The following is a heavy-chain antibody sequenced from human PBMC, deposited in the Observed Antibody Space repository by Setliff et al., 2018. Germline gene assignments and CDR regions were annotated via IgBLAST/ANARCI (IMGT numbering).Heavy chain of an antibody. V-gene: IGHV3-23*01. D-gene: IGHD3-16*02. J-gene: IGHJ4*02. CDR3: AKDYRRDGYWDIDY. Sequence: GGSLRLSCAGSGFTFSYFSMSWVRQVPGKGLEWVSSIFYNGASPSYADAVKGRFTISRDNSRNTLYLQMKKLKVEDTAIYYCAKDYRRDGYWDIDYWGQGTLVTVSS. CDR1: GFTFSYFS. CDR2: IFYNGASP.